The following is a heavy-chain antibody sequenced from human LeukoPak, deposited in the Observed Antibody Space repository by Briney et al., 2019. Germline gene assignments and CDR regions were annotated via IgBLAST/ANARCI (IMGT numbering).Heavy chain of an antibody. J-gene: IGHJ3*02. CDR3: AAVPNANAWYWDDAFDI. Sequence: GASVKVSCKASGFTFTTSAVQWVRQARGQRLEWIGRVVVGSGNTDHAQKFRGRLTITRDISTSTAYMELRSLTSDDTAVYYCAAVPNANAWYWDDAFDIWGQGTMVTVSS. V-gene: IGHV1-58*01. D-gene: IGHD2-8*02. CDR1: GFTFTTSA. CDR2: VVVGSGNT.